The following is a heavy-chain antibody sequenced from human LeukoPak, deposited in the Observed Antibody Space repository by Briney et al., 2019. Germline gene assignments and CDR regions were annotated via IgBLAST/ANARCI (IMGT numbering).Heavy chain of an antibody. Sequence: PSQTLSLTCTVPGGSFSCGDYYWSWFRYFPVKGLDWIGYIYYSGSTYYNPSLKSRVTISVDTSKNQFSLKLSSVTAADTAVYYCARSPWVPAAIRWKDWFDPWGQGTLVTVSS. CDR2: IYYSGST. J-gene: IGHJ5*02. D-gene: IGHD2-2*01. CDR3: ARSPWVPAAIRWKDWFDP. V-gene: IGHV4-30-4*01. CDR1: GGSFSCGDYY.